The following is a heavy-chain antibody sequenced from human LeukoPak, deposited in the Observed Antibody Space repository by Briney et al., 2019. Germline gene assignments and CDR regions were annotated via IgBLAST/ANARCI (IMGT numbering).Heavy chain of an antibody. CDR1: GGSLSGYY. CDR3: VREDNCFDP. J-gene: IGHJ5*02. Sequence: PSETLSLTCAVYGGSLSGYYWSWIRQPPGKGLEWIGEINHSEGTNYNPSLKSRVTISIDTSKNQFSLKLSSVTAADTAVYYCVREDNCFDPWGQGTLVTVSS. CDR2: INHSEGT. V-gene: IGHV4-34*01.